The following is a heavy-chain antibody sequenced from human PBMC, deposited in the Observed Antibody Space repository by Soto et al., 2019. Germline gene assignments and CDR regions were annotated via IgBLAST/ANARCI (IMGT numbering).Heavy chain of an antibody. J-gene: IGHJ5*02. V-gene: IGHV4-59*01. CDR3: ARYVNPYDTAVWFDP. CDR2: IYYSGTT. CDR1: GGSTRNFF. D-gene: IGHD3-9*01. Sequence: QVQLQESGPGLVKPSATLSLTCTFSGGSTRNFFWSWISQPQGMGLEWIGCIYYSGTTNYNSSVKNRVTISLDTSKNQFSLRLRSVTAADTAVYYCARYVNPYDTAVWFDPWGQGTLVTVSS.